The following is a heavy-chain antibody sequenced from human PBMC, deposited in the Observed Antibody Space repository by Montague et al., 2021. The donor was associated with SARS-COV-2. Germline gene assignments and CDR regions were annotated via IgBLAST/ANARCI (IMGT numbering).Heavy chain of an antibody. D-gene: IGHD5-24*01. Sequence: SETLSLTCTVSGGSISSRNYYWGWIRQPPGKGLEWVGSIYYSGXTXYXXXXKXRVTTSVDTSKNQFSLKLTSATAADTAVYYCASQVEVATFTVYYFHYRGQGILVTVSS. CDR3: ASQVEVATFTVYYFHY. CDR2: IYYSGXT. CDR1: GGSISSRNYY. V-gene: IGHV4-39*07. J-gene: IGHJ4*02.